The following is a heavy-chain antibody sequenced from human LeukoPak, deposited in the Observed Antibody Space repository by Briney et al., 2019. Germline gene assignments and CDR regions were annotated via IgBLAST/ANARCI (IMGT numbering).Heavy chain of an antibody. V-gene: IGHV4-30-2*01. D-gene: IGHD2-15*01. CDR1: GGSISSGSYS. CDR2: IYPRGST. Sequence: SETLSLTCAVSGGSISSGSYSWSWIRQPPGKGLEWIGYIYPRGSTYYNPSLKSRVILSLDKSANQFSLNLSSVTAADTAVYYCALNIVVVANGDFQHWGQGTLVTVSS. J-gene: IGHJ1*01. CDR3: ALNIVVVANGDFQH.